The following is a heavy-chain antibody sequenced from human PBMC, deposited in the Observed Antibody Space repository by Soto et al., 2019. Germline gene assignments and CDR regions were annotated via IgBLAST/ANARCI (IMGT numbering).Heavy chain of an antibody. V-gene: IGHV1-3*01. J-gene: IGHJ3*01. CDR3: ERDCTYCGGDTGREAFDF. CDR2: MNAGNGNT. Sequence: QVRLEQSGADVKTPGASVKVSCQASGYTFNIYAIHLVRQAPGQRPEWMGWMNAGNGNTEYSPKFHGRVTMTRDRYARAAYMELSGLTSEDTAVYYCERDCTYCGGDTGREAFDFWGQGTMVTVS. D-gene: IGHD2-21*01. CDR1: GYTFNIYA.